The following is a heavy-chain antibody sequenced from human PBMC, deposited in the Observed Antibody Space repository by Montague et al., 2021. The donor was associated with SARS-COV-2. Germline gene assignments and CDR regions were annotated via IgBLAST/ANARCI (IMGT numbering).Heavy chain of an antibody. CDR2: IFPGGXT. Sequence: TLSLTCSVSGGSISNGSYPWSWIRQPPGKGLEWIGYIFPGGXTXYXXXXQXRVTMSIDNSKNQLSLRLTSITAADTAVYFCARGGADFGDYGWLDPWGQGILVTVS. V-gene: IGHV4-30-2*01. CDR1: GGSISNGSYP. J-gene: IGHJ5*02. D-gene: IGHD4-17*01. CDR3: ARGGADFGDYGWLDP.